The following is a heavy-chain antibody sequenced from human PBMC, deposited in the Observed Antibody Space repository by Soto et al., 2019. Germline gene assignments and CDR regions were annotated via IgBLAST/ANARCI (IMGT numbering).Heavy chain of an antibody. CDR3: ASGAAFYYDTSRY. J-gene: IGHJ4*02. Sequence: GGSLRLSCAASGFTFSSYEMNWVRQAPGKGLEWVSYISSSGSTIYYADSVKGRFTISRDTSKSTLSLQMTSLRPEDTAVYYCASGAAFYYDTSRYWGQGTLVTVSS. CDR2: ISSSGSTI. CDR1: GFTFSSYE. V-gene: IGHV3-48*03. D-gene: IGHD3-22*01.